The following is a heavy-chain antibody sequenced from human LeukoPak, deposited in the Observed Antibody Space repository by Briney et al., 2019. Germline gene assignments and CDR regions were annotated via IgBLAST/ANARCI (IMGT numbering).Heavy chain of an antibody. V-gene: IGHV3-7*01. CDR2: IKQDGSEK. Sequence: GSLRLSCAASGFTFSSYWMSWVRQAPGKGLEWVANIKQDGSEKYYVDSVKGRFTISRDNAKNSLYLQMNSLRAEDTAVYYCAREGSYYYDSSGYSHFDYWGQGTLVTVSS. J-gene: IGHJ4*02. CDR3: AREGSYYYDSSGYSHFDY. D-gene: IGHD3-22*01. CDR1: GFTFSSYW.